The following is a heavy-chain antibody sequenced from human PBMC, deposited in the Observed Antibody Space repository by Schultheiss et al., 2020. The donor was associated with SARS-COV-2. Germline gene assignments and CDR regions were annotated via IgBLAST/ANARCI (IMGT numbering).Heavy chain of an antibody. V-gene: IGHV4-59*01. CDR3: ARWEDYGDYGFDY. CDR1: GGSISSNY. CDR2: IYYSGST. Sequence: SETLSLTCSVSGGSISSNYWSWIRQPPGKGLEWIGYIYYSGSTYYNPSLKSRVTISVDTSKNQFSLKLSSVTAADTAVYYCARWEDYGDYGFDYWGQGTLVTVSS. J-gene: IGHJ4*02. D-gene: IGHD4-17*01.